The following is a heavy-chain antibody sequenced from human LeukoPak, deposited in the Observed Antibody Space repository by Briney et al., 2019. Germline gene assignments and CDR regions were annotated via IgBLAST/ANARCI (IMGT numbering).Heavy chain of an antibody. D-gene: IGHD6-13*01. Sequence: EASVKVSCKVSGSTLTELAIHWVRQTPRKGLEWMGGFDPADGETFYAQKLQGRVIMTEDTLTDTAYVELSSLRSEDTAVYYCAIYSSSWYGYYYGMDVWGQGTTVTVSS. CDR1: GSTLTELA. CDR3: AIYSSSWYGYYYGMDV. J-gene: IGHJ6*02. CDR2: FDPADGET. V-gene: IGHV1-24*01.